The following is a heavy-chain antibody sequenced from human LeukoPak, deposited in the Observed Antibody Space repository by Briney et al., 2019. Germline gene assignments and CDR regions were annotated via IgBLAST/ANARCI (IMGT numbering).Heavy chain of an antibody. CDR3: AGDDYPYYFEY. Sequence: GRSLRLSCAASGFPFSDYYMTWLRQAPGKGLEWVSQISGGGTSIHYADSVRGRFTISRDDAKNSLYLEMNSLRVEDTAIYYCAGDDYPYYFEYWGQGALVTVSA. CDR2: ISGGGTSI. D-gene: IGHD5-12*01. V-gene: IGHV3-11*04. CDR1: GFPFSDYY. J-gene: IGHJ4*02.